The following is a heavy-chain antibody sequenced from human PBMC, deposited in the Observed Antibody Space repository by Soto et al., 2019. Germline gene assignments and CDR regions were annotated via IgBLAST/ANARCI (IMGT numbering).Heavy chain of an antibody. V-gene: IGHV4-34*01. CDR1: GGSFSGYY. Sequence: PSETLSLTCAVYGGSFSGYYWSWIRQSPGKGLEWIGEINHSGSTNYNPSLKSRVTISVDTSKNQFSLKLSSVAAADTAVYYCARGGPWSLYYYGSGSYKVGMDVWGQGTTVTVSS. CDR2: INHSGST. D-gene: IGHD3-10*01. CDR3: ARGGPWSLYYYGSGSYKVGMDV. J-gene: IGHJ6*02.